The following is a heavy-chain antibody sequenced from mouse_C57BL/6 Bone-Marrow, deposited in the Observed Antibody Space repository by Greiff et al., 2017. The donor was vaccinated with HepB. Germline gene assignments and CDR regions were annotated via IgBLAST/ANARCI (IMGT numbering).Heavy chain of an antibody. D-gene: IGHD3-1*01. CDR1: GYTFTSYT. V-gene: IGHV1-4*01. J-gene: IGHJ3*01. CDR2: INPSSGYT. Sequence: QVQLQQSGAELARPGASVKMSCKASGYTFTSYTMHWVKQRPGQGLEWIGYINPSSGYTKYNQKFKDKATLTADKSSSTAYMQRSSLTSEDSAVYYCARKTGRALFAYWGQGTLVTVSA. CDR3: ARKTGRALFAY.